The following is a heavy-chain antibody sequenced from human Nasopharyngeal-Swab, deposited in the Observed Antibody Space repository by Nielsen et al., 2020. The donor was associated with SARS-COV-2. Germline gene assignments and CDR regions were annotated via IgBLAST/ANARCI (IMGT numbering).Heavy chain of an antibody. CDR3: ARVKRSSGWYAYYFDY. CDR2: ISGSGGST. V-gene: IGHV3-23*01. D-gene: IGHD6-19*01. Sequence: GESLKISCAASGFTFSSYAMSWVRQAPGKGLEWVSAISGSGGSTYYADSVKGRFTISRDNSKNTLYLQMNSLRAEDTAVYYCARVKRSSGWYAYYFDYWGQGTLVTVSS. J-gene: IGHJ4*02. CDR1: GFTFSSYA.